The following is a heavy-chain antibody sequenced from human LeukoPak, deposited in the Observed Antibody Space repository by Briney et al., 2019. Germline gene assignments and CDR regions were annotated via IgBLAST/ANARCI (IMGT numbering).Heavy chain of an antibody. CDR3: AREIRYFDL. Sequence: GGSLRLSCAASGFTSTNTWMTWVRQAPGKGLEWVSVIYSGGSTYYADSVKGRFTISRDNSKNTLYLQMNSLRAEDTAVYYCAREIRYFDLWGRGTLVTVSS. J-gene: IGHJ2*01. CDR1: GFTSTNTW. V-gene: IGHV3-53*01. CDR2: IYSGGST.